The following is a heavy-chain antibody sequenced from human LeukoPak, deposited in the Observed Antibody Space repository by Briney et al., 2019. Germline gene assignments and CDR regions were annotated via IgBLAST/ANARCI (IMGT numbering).Heavy chain of an antibody. CDR1: GFTFSSYA. V-gene: IGHV3-23*01. J-gene: IGHJ4*02. CDR3: AKAARPPVVAGITFFDY. Sequence: GGSLRLSCAASGFTFSSYAMSWVRQAPGKGLEWVSAISGSGGSTYYADSVKGRFTISRDNSKNTLYLQMNSLRAEDTAVYYCAKAARPPVVAGITFFDYWGQGTLVTVSS. CDR2: ISGSGGST. D-gene: IGHD6-19*01.